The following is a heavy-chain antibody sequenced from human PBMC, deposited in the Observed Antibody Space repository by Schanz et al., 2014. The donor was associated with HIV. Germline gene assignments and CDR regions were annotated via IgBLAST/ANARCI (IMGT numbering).Heavy chain of an antibody. CDR3: AREVVVGGKSYFDN. Sequence: EEQLLESGGGLVQPGESLRLSCVGSGLKMSLYWISWVRQAPGKGLEWVANINQAGSEKFYVDSVKGRFIISRDNAKNSLYLQMNSVTTEDTAVYYCAREVVVGGKSYFDNWGQGTLVTVSS. D-gene: IGHD3-22*01. CDR2: INQAGSEK. V-gene: IGHV3-7*01. J-gene: IGHJ4*02. CDR1: GLKMSLYW.